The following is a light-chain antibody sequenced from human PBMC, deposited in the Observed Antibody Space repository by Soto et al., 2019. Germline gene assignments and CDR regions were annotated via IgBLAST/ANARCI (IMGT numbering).Light chain of an antibody. CDR3: QQLNSYPWT. V-gene: IGKV1-9*01. CDR1: QGISSY. Sequence: QLTQSPSSLSASVGDRVTITCRASQGISSYLAWYQQKPGKAPKLLIYAASTLQSGVPSRFSGSGSGTDFTLTISSLQPEDFATYYCQQLNSYPWTFGQGTKVEIK. J-gene: IGKJ1*01. CDR2: AAS.